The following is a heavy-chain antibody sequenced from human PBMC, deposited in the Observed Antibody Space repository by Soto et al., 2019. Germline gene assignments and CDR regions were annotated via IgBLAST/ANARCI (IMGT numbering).Heavy chain of an antibody. D-gene: IGHD3-22*01. CDR3: ARERLTDMYYYDSSGYSPLDY. CDR2: ISYDGSNK. CDR1: GFTFSSYA. J-gene: IGHJ4*02. Sequence: GGSLRLSCAASGFTFSSYAMHWVRQAPGKGLEWVAVISYDGSNKYYADSVKGRFTISRDNSKNTLYLQMNSLRAEDTAVYYCARERLTDMYYYDSSGYSPLDYWGQGTLVTVSS. V-gene: IGHV3-30-3*01.